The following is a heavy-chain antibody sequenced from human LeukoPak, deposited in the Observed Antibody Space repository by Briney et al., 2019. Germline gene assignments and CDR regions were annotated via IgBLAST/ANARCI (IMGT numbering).Heavy chain of an antibody. CDR3: ARALGDREDFDY. Sequence: SQTLSLTCTVSGGSISSGDYYWSWIRQPPGKGLEWIGFIYYSGYTYYHPPLKSRVTISVDTSKNQFSLKLSSVNAADTAVYYCARALGDREDFDYWGQGTLVTVSS. V-gene: IGHV4-30-4*01. CDR2: IYYSGYT. D-gene: IGHD2-21*02. CDR1: GGSISSGDYY. J-gene: IGHJ4*02.